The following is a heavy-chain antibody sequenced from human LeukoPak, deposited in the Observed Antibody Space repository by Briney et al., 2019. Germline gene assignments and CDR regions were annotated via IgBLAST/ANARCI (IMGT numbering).Heavy chain of an antibody. CDR3: AKDRLGAMLYFDY. Sequence: GGSLRLSCAASGFTFSSYAMHWVRQAPGKGLEWVAVISYDGSNKYYADSVKGRFTISRDNSKNTLYLQMNSLRAEDTAVYYCAKDRLGAMLYFDYWGQGTLVTVSP. D-gene: IGHD1-26*01. J-gene: IGHJ4*02. CDR1: GFTFSSYA. CDR2: ISYDGSNK. V-gene: IGHV3-30*04.